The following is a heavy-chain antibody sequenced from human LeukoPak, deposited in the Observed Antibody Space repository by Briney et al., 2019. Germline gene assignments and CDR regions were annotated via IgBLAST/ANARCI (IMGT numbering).Heavy chain of an antibody. CDR1: GGSFSGYY. Sequence: SETLSLTCAVYGGSFSGYYWSWIRQPPGKGLEWIGEINHSGSTNYNPSLKSRVTISVDTSKNQFSLKLSSVTAADTAVYYCARLGCSVGSCYAGYHYYYYYMDVWGKGTTVTISS. J-gene: IGHJ6*03. D-gene: IGHD2-15*01. V-gene: IGHV4-34*01. CDR2: INHSGST. CDR3: ARLGCSVGSCYAGYHYYYYYMDV.